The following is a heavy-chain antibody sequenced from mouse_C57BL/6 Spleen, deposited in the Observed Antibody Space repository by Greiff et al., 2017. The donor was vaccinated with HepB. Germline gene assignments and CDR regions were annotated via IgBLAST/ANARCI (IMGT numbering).Heavy chain of an antibody. Sequence: QVQLQQSGPELVKPGASVKISCKASGYAFSSSWMNWVKQRPGKGLEWIGRIYPGDGDTNYNGKFKGKATLTADKSSSTAYMQLSSLTSEDSAVYFCARRGGYDYDGYFDVWGTGTTVTVSS. CDR2: IYPGDGDT. CDR1: GYAFSSSW. J-gene: IGHJ1*03. V-gene: IGHV1-82*01. CDR3: ARRGGYDYDGYFDV. D-gene: IGHD2-4*01.